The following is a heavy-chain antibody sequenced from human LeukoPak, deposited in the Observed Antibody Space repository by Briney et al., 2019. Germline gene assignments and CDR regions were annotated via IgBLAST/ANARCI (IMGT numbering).Heavy chain of an antibody. V-gene: IGHV3-74*01. J-gene: IGHJ4*02. CDR1: GLTFSSHW. D-gene: IGHD3-16*01. Sequence: GGSLRLSCAASGLTFSSHWMHWVRQAPGKGLVWVSRITNDGSSTTYADSVKGRFTISRDNAKNMLYLQVNSLRAEDTAVYYCATDLTSFGELLLHYWGQGTLVTVSS. CDR3: ATDLTSFGELLLHY. CDR2: ITNDGSST.